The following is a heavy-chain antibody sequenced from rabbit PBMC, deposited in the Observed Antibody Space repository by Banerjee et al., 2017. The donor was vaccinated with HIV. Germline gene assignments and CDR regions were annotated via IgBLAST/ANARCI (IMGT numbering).Heavy chain of an antibody. Sequence: QSLEEYGGGLVKPGASLTLTCKASGIDFSSYYYMCWVRQAPGKGLEWIACIYAGSSGSTYYASWAKGRFTISKTSSTTVTLQMTSLTAADTATYFCARDLAGAIGWNYNLWGPGTLVTVS. CDR2: IYAGSSGST. D-gene: IGHD4-1*01. J-gene: IGHJ4*01. V-gene: IGHV1S40*01. CDR3: ARDLAGAIGWNYNL. CDR1: GIDFSSYYY.